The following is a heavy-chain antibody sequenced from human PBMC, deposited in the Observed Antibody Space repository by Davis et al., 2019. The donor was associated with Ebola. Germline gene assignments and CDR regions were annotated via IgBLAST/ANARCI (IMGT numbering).Heavy chain of an antibody. CDR3: ARDITAMALDY. D-gene: IGHD5-18*01. CDR2: ISAYNGNT. J-gene: IGHJ4*02. CDR1: GYTFTSYG. Sequence: ASVTVSCKASGYTFTSYGISWVRQAPGQGLEWMGWISAYNGNTNYAQKLQGRVTMTTDTSTSTAYKELRSLRSDDTAVYYCARDITAMALDYWGQGNLVTVSS. V-gene: IGHV1-18*01.